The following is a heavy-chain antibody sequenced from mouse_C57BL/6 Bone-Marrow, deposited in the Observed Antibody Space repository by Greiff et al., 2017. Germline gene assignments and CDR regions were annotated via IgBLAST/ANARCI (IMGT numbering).Heavy chain of an antibody. CDR1: GFTFSSYA. CDR2: ISSGGDYI. CDR3: TRGREDYAMDY. Sequence: EVQLVESGEGLVKPGGSLKLSCAASGFTFSSYAMSWVRQTPGKRLEWVAYISSGGDYIYYADTVKGRFTISRDNARNTLYLQMSCVKSEDTAMYYCTRGREDYAMDYWGQGTSVTVSS. V-gene: IGHV5-9-1*02. J-gene: IGHJ4*01.